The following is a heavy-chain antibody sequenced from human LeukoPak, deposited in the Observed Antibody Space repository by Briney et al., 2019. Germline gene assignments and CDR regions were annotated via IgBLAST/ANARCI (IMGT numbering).Heavy chain of an antibody. CDR3: ARVKNGEAFPPSDWYFDL. CDR2: IYYSGST. V-gene: IGHV4-59*01. CDR1: GGSISSYY. J-gene: IGHJ2*01. D-gene: IGHD3-10*01. Sequence: PSETLSLTCTVSGGSISSYYWSWIRQPPGKGLEWIGYIYYSGSTNYNPSLKSRVTISVDTSKNQFSLKLSSVTAADTAVYYCARVKNGEAFPPSDWYFDLWGRGTLVTVSS.